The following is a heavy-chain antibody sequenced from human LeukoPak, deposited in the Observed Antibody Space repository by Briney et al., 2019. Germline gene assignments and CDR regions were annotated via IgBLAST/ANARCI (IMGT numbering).Heavy chain of an antibody. J-gene: IGHJ6*03. CDR1: GFTFSSYW. D-gene: IGHD2-2*01. Sequence: GGSLRLSCAASGFTFSSYWMSWVRQAPGKGLEWVANIKQDGSEKYYVDSVKGRFTISRDNAKNSLYLQMNSLRAEDTAVYYCARRRVVPAANYYYYYMDVWGKGTTVTVSS. CDR3: ARRRVVPAANYYYYYMDV. V-gene: IGHV3-7*01. CDR2: IKQDGSEK.